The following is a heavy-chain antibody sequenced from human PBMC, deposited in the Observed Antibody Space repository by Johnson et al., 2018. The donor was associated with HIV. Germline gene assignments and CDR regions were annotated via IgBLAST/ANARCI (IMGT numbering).Heavy chain of an antibody. Sequence: VQLVESGGGLVKPGESLRLSCAASGFTFSNAWMHWVRQAPGKGLEWVSGISWNSGSIGYADSVRGRFTISRDNAKNSLYLQMNSLRAGDTAVYYCASYSSSDAFDIWGQGTMVTVSS. J-gene: IGHJ3*02. CDR2: ISWNSGSI. CDR1: GFTFSNAW. V-gene: IGHV3-9*01. CDR3: ASYSSSDAFDI. D-gene: IGHD6-6*01.